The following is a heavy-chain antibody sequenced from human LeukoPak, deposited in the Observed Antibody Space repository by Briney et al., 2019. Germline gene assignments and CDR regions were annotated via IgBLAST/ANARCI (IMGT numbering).Heavy chain of an antibody. J-gene: IGHJ4*02. D-gene: IGHD4-17*01. CDR1: GGTFSSYA. CDR3: ASRAVTTLRNGLFDY. Sequence: ASVKVSCKASGGTFSSYAISWVRQAPGQGLEWMGRIIPIFGIANYAQKFQGRVTITADKSTSTAYMELSSLRSEDTAEYYCASRAVTTLRNGLFDYWGQGTLVTVSS. V-gene: IGHV1-69*04. CDR2: IIPIFGIA.